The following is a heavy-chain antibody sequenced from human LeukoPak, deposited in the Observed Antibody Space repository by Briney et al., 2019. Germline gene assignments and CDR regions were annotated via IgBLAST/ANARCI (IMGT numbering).Heavy chain of an antibody. Sequence: GGSLRLSCAVSGFTFSNYAMHWVRQAPGKGLGWVALISYDGSNKYYADSVKGRFTLSRDNSKNTLYLQMNSLRAEDTAVYYCAREHYDILTGHSPFDYWGQGTLVTVSS. D-gene: IGHD3-9*01. V-gene: IGHV3-30-3*01. J-gene: IGHJ4*02. CDR2: ISYDGSNK. CDR3: AREHYDILTGHSPFDY. CDR1: GFTFSNYA.